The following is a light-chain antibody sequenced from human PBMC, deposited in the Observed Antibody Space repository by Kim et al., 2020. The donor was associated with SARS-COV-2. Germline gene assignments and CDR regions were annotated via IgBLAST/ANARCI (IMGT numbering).Light chain of an antibody. Sequence: QLVLTQSPSASASLGASVKLTCTLSSGHSSYAIAWHQQQSEKGPRYLMKLSSDGSHIKGDGIPDRFSGSSSGAERYLTISSLQSEDEADYYCQTWGHGFRVFGGGTQLTVL. CDR3: QTWGHGFRV. V-gene: IGLV4-69*01. J-gene: IGLJ2*01. CDR2: LSSDGSH. CDR1: SGHSSYA.